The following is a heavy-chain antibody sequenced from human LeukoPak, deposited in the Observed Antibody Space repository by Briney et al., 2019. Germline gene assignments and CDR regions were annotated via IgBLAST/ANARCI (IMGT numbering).Heavy chain of an antibody. D-gene: IGHD3-3*01. Sequence: GGSLRLSCAASGFTFSSYSMNWVRQAPGKGVEWVSSISSSSSYIYYADSVKGRFTISRDNAKNSLYLQMNSLRAEDTAVYYCARGSVGAYDFWSGYYDYWGQGTLVTVSS. J-gene: IGHJ4*02. CDR1: GFTFSSYS. V-gene: IGHV3-21*01. CDR3: ARGSVGAYDFWSGYYDY. CDR2: ISSSSSYI.